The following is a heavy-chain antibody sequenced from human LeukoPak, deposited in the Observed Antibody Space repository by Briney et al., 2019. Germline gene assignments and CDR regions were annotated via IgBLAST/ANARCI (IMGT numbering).Heavy chain of an antibody. CDR3: SKYYRMIAFGGVIGIDAFDI. D-gene: IGHD3-16*02. CDR2: ISWGGSST. V-gene: IGHV3-43*01. J-gene: IGHJ3*02. Sequence: PGGSLRLSCAASGFTFDDYSMHWVRQVPGKGLEWVSCISWGGSSTFDVDSVKGRFIISRDNCKNTLYLQMNSLGTEGTAFYYWSKYYRMIAFGGVIGIDAFDIWGQGTMVTVSS. CDR1: GFTFDDYS.